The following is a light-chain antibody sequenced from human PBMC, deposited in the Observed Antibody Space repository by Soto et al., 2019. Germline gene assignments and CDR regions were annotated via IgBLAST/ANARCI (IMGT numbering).Light chain of an antibody. Sequence: DIQMTQSPSSLSASVEDRVIITCRASQSISNHLNWYQQKPGKAPKLLIFAASSLQSGVPSRFSGSRSGTDFTLTISGLKNEDFATYYCQQSYSTTWTFGQGTKVDIK. CDR2: AAS. J-gene: IGKJ1*01. V-gene: IGKV1-39*01. CDR3: QQSYSTTWT. CDR1: QSISNH.